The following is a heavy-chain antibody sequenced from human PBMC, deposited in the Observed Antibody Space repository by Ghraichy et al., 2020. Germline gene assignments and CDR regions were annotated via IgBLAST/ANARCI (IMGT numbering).Heavy chain of an antibody. CDR1: GYSFSNYD. CDR2: ISSYTGNT. V-gene: IGHV1-18*01. J-gene: IGHJ4*02. CDR3: ATESFP. D-gene: IGHD3-3*02. Sequence: ASVKVSCRTSGYSFSNYDISWVRQAPGHGLEWMGWISSYTGNTEFSQRFQGRLILTTDTSSNTAYMELMNLRSDDTAVYYCATESFPWGQETLVTVS.